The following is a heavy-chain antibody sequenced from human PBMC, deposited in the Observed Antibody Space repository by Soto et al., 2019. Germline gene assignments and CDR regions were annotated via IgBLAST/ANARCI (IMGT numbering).Heavy chain of an antibody. CDR2: INAGNGNT. CDR1: GYTFTSYA. J-gene: IGHJ4*02. CDR3: VRAPPRYCSGGSCIFDY. V-gene: IGHV1-3*01. D-gene: IGHD2-15*01. Sequence: ASVKVSCKASGYTFTSYAMHWVRQAPGQRLEWMGWINAGNGNTKYSQKFQGRVTITRDTSASTAYMELSSLRSEDTAVYYCVRAPPRYCSGGSCIFDYWGQGTLVTVSS.